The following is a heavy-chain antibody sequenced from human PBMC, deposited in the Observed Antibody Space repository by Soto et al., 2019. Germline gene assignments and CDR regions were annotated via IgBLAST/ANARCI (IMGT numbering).Heavy chain of an antibody. Sequence: KTSETLSLTCTVSGGSISSGGYYWSWIRQHPGKGLEWIGYIYYSGSTYYNPSLKSRVTISVDTSKNQFSLKLSSVTAADTAVYYCARDGGRAWNSYAVYYYYGMDVWGQGTTVTVSS. V-gene: IGHV4-31*03. J-gene: IGHJ6*02. D-gene: IGHD5-18*01. CDR2: IYYSGST. CDR1: GGSISSGGYY. CDR3: ARDGGRAWNSYAVYYYYGMDV.